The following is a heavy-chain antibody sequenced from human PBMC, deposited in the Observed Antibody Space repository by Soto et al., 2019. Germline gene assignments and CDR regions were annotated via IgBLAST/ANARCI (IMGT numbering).Heavy chain of an antibody. CDR1: GGSISSGGYY. J-gene: IGHJ4*02. D-gene: IGHD2-8*01. CDR3: ARVCTNGVCFDY. V-gene: IGHV4-31*03. Sequence: SETLSLTCTVSGGSISSGGYYWSWIRQHPGKGLEWIGYIYYSGSTYYNPSLKSRVTISVDTSKNQFSLKLSSVTAADTAVYYCARVCTNGVCFDYWGQGTLVTVSS. CDR2: IYYSGST.